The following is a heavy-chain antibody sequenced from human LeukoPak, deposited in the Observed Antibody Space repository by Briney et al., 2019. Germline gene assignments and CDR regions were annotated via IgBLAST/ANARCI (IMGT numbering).Heavy chain of an antibody. V-gene: IGHV5-51*01. CDR3: ARHLFYDEDKGDS. CDR1: GYSFTSYW. D-gene: IGHD2/OR15-2a*01. Sequence: GESLKISCQGSGYSFTSYWIGWVRQLPGRGLEWMGIIYPGDYDTRYSPSLRGQVTISADKSISTVYLQRSSLKASDTAMYYCARHLFYDEDKGDSWGQGTLVTVSS. J-gene: IGHJ5*01. CDR2: IYPGDYDT.